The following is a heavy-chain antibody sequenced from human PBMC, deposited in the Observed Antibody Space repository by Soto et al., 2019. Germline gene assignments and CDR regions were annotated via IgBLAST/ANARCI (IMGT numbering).Heavy chain of an antibody. J-gene: IGHJ6*02. CDR1: GFTFYNYA. CDR2: ISGGGGST. D-gene: IGHD2-21*02. CDR3: ATPYAYCGRDCHWYFYSGMDV. Sequence: PGGSLRLSCEASGFTFYNYAMNWVRQAPGKGLEWVSAISGGGGSTYYADSVKGRFTISRDPSKNTLYLQMNSLTAEDTAVYYCATPYAYCGRDCHWYFYSGMDVWRQGTAVTSP. V-gene: IGHV3-23*01.